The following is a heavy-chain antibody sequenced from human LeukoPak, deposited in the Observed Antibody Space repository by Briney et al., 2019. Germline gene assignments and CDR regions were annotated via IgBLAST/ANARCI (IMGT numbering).Heavy chain of an antibody. CDR1: GFTPGSYA. CDR2: ISGSGDST. J-gene: IGHJ4*02. D-gene: IGHD3-10*01. Sequence: GGSLRLSCAASGFTPGSYAMSWVRQAPGKGLEWVSGISGSGDSTYSADSVKGRFTISRDNAKNSLSLQMNSLRDEDTAVYLCATNYYGSGTYYPYYFDYWGQGALVTVSS. CDR3: ATNYYGSGTYYPYYFDY. V-gene: IGHV3-23*01.